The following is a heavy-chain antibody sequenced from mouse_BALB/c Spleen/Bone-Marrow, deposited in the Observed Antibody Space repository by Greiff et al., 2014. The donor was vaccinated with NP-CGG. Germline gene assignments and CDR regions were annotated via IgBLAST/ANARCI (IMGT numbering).Heavy chain of an antibody. CDR2: IDPANGNT. V-gene: IGHV14-3*02. D-gene: IGHD1-1*01. CDR3: APYYYGSSQFAY. CDR1: GFDIKDTY. Sequence: EVQVVESGAELVKPGASVKSSCTASGFDIKDTYMHWVKQRPEQGLERIGRIDPANGNTKYDPKFQGKATITADTSSNTAYLQLSSLTSEDTAVYYCAPYYYGSSQFAYWGQGTLVTVSA. J-gene: IGHJ3*01.